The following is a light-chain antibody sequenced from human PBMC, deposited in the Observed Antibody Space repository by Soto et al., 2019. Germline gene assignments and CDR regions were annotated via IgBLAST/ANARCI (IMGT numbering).Light chain of an antibody. CDR1: QSVSSY. V-gene: IGKV3-11*01. Sequence: EIVLTQSPATLSLSPGERATLSCRASQSVSSYLAWYQQKPGQAPRLLIYDASNRATGIPARFSGSGSGTDFTLTISSLEPEDFAVYYCQQRSNWPRHSFTFGPGTKVDIK. CDR3: QQRSNWPRHSFT. J-gene: IGKJ3*01. CDR2: DAS.